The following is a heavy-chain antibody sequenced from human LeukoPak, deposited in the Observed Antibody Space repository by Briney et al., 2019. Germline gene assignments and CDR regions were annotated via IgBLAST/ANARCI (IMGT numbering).Heavy chain of an antibody. CDR3: ARGPASFGFDP. Sequence: PSETLSLTCGLYGGSFSGYYWSWIRQPPGKGLEWIGEINHSGSTNYNPSLKSRVTISVDTSKNQFSLKLSSVTAADTAVYYCARGPASFGFDPWGQGTLVTVSS. CDR2: INHSGST. J-gene: IGHJ5*02. V-gene: IGHV4-34*01. CDR1: GGSFSGYY.